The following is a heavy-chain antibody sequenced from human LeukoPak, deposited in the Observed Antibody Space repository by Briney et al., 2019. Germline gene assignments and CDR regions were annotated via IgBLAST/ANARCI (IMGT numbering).Heavy chain of an antibody. CDR2: ISGSGGST. D-gene: IGHD2-15*01. CDR3: AKRSTSGGSSVLDY. J-gene: IGHJ4*02. Sequence: GGSLRLSCAASGFTCSSYAMSWVRQAPGKGLEWVSAISGSGGSTYYADSVKGRFTISRDNSKNTLYLQMNSLRAEDTAVYYCAKRSTSGGSSVLDYWGQGTLVTVSS. CDR1: GFTCSSYA. V-gene: IGHV3-23*01.